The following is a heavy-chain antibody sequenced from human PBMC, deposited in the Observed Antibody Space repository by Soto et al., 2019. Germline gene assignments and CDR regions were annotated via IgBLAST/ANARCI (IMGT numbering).Heavy chain of an antibody. J-gene: IGHJ3*02. CDR3: ARDIFMTTVTRRAFDAFDI. D-gene: IGHD4-17*01. V-gene: IGHV1-69*06. CDR2: IIPIFGTA. Sequence: SVKVSCKSSGGTFISYAISWVRQAPGQGLEWMGGIIPIFGTANYAQKCQGRVTITADKSTSTAYMELSSLRSEDTAVYYCARDIFMTTVTRRAFDAFDIWGQGTMVTVSS. CDR1: GGTFISYA.